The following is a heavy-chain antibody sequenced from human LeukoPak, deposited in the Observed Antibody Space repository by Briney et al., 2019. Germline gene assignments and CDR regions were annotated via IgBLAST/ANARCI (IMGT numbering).Heavy chain of an antibody. CDR2: IYYSGST. Sequence: SETQSLTCTVSGGSISSYYWSWIRQPPGKGLEWIGYIYYSGSTNYNPSLKSRVTISVDTSKNQFSLKLSSATAADTAVYYCARDLPYCSGGSCSTWGQGTLVTVSS. CDR3: ARDLPYCSGGSCST. D-gene: IGHD2-15*01. V-gene: IGHV4-59*01. J-gene: IGHJ5*02. CDR1: GGSISSYY.